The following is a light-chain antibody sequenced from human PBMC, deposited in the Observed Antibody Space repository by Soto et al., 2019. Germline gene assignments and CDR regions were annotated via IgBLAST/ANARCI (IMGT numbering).Light chain of an antibody. CDR2: DAY. V-gene: IGKV1-33*01. CDR3: QKSDHLPL. J-gene: IGKJ3*01. Sequence: DIQMTQSPPSLSASVGDRVTITCQASHDIGNSLNWYQDKPGQAPKLVIYDAYNLETGVPSTFGGNGYGTDITFTISSLRPEDIATYYCQKSDHLPLFGPGTRVDMK. CDR1: HDIGNS.